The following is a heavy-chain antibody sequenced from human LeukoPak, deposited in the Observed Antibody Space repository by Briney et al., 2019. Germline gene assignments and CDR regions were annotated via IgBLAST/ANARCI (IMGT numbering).Heavy chain of an antibody. Sequence: GGSLRLSCAASGFIFNKYWMTWVRQAPGEAPVWVANIKQDGGEIHYLDSVKGRFTISRDDAKNSLYLQMNSLRVEDTARYFCARDLPFDLWGQGTLVTVSS. V-gene: IGHV3-7*03. J-gene: IGHJ4*02. CDR3: ARDLPFDL. CDR2: IKQDGGEI. CDR1: GFIFNKYW.